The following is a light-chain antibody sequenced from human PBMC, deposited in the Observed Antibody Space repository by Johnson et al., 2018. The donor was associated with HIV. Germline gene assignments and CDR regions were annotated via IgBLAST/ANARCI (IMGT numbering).Light chain of an antibody. CDR2: DNN. V-gene: IGLV1-51*01. CDR3: VTWDSSLSVYV. CDR1: SSNIEDNY. J-gene: IGLJ1*01. Sequence: QPVLTQPPSVSAASGQKVDISCSGGSSNIEDNYVSWYQQLPGTAPKLLIYDNNKRPSGIPDRFSGSKSGTSATLGITGLQTGDEADYYCVTWDSSLSVYVFGTGTKVTVL.